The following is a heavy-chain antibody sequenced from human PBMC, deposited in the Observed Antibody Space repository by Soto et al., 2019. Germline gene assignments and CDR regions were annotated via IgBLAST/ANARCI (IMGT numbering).Heavy chain of an antibody. V-gene: IGHV4-4*07. Sequence: QVQLQESGPGLVKPSETLSLTCTVSGGSISSYYWRWIRQPAGKGLEWIGRIYTSGSTNYNPSLKSRVTMSVETSKKQFSLKLSSVTAADTAVYYCAREVWGTMVRGVPYDYYGMDVWGQGTTVTVSS. CDR2: IYTSGST. CDR3: AREVWGTMVRGVPYDYYGMDV. CDR1: GGSISSYY. J-gene: IGHJ6*02. D-gene: IGHD3-10*01.